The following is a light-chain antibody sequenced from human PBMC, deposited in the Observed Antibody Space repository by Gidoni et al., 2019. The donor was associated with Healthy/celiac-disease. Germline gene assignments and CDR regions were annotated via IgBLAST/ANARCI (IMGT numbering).Light chain of an antibody. CDR1: QSVSSSY. Sequence: PAPIATLTCRASQSVSSSYLAWYQQKPGQAPRLLIYGASSRATGIPDRFSGSGSGTDFTLTISRLEPEDFAVYYCQQYGSSPPDTFGQXTKLEIK. V-gene: IGKV3-20*01. CDR3: QQYGSSPPDT. J-gene: IGKJ2*01. CDR2: GAS.